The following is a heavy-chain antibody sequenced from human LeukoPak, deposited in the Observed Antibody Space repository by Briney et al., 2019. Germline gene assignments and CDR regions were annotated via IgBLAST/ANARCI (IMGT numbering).Heavy chain of an antibody. CDR3: ARDIQAAVGTPYFQH. D-gene: IGHD6-13*01. J-gene: IGHJ1*01. CDR2: ISWDGGST. Sequence: PGGSLRLSCAASGFTFDDYAMHWVRQAPGKGLEWVSLISWDGGSTYYADSVKGRFTISRDNSKNSLYLQMNSLRADDTALYYCARDIQAAVGTPYFQHWGQGTLVTVSS. V-gene: IGHV3-43D*04. CDR1: GFTFDDYA.